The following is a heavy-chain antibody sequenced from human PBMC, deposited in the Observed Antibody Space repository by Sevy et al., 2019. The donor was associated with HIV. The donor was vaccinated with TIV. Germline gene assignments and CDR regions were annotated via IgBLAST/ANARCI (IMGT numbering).Heavy chain of an antibody. J-gene: IGHJ4*02. CDR3: ARVGVSYCTDDCYHRFDY. D-gene: IGHD2-21*02. CDR2: ISYDGSKK. Sequence: GGSLRISCAASGFTFSSYALLWVRQAPGKGLEWVSLISYDGSKKYYSDSVKGRFAISRDESKTTLFLQMNSLRSEDTAIYYSARVGVSYCTDDCYHRFDYWGRGTLVTVSS. CDR1: GFTFSSYA. V-gene: IGHV3-30*09.